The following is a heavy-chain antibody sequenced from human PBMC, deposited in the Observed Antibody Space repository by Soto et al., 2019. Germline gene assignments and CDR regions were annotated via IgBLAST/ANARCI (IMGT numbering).Heavy chain of an antibody. J-gene: IGHJ4*02. V-gene: IGHV1-3*01. CDR1: GYPFPSFE. CDR3: ARESNHYQDFFQN. Sequence: ASVEVSCKTSGYPFPSFEVHWIRQAPGQRPEWMGGISNAGSGNTKDSQKFQDRLTITGDKRATTVYMALSSLTSEDTATYYCARESNHYQDFFQNWGQGTQVTVSS. D-gene: IGHD2-2*01. CDR2: ISNAGSGNT.